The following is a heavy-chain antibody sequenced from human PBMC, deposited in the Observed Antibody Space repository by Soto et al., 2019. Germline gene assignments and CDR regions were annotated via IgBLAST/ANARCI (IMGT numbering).Heavy chain of an antibody. Sequence: SETLSLTCTISGGSISSYYWSWIRQPPGKGLEWIGYIYYSGSTNYNPSLKSRVTISVDTSKNQFSLKLGSVTAADTAMYYCARAQKVGATRYDYWGQGTPVTVSS. CDR2: IYYSGST. CDR3: ARAQKVGATRYDY. V-gene: IGHV4-59*01. CDR1: GGSISSYY. J-gene: IGHJ4*02. D-gene: IGHD1-26*01.